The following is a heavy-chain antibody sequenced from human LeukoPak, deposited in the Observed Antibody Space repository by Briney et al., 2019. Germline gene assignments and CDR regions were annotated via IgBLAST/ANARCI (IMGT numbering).Heavy chain of an antibody. J-gene: IGHJ6*02. CDR1: GYTFTSYG. CDR3: ARDRVVYPAYYYYGMDV. CDR2: ISAYNGIT. Sequence: GASVKVSCMSPGYTFTSYGISWVRQAPGQGLECMGWISAYNGITNSAQKLQGRDTLTTETFPSTAYIDMRRLRYDSTAVYYCARDRVVYPAYYYYGMDVWGQGTTVTGSS. D-gene: IGHD1-14*01. V-gene: IGHV1-18*01.